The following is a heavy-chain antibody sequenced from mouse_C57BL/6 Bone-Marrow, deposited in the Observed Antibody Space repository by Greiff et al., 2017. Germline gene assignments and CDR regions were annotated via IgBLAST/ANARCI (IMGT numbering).Heavy chain of an antibody. V-gene: IGHV1-53*01. D-gene: IGHD1-1*01. J-gene: IGHJ1*03. CDR1: GYTFTSYW. CDR2: INPSNGGT. Sequence: QVQLQQPGTELVKPGASVKLSCKASGYTFTSYWMHWVKQRPGQGLEWIGNINPSNGGTNYNEKFKSKATLTVDKSSSTAYMQLSSLTSEDSAVYDCARTRLFSWYFDVWGRGTTVTVSS. CDR3: ARTRLFSWYFDV.